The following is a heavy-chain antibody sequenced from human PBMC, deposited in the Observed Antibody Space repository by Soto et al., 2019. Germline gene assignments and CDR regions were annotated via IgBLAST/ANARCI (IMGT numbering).Heavy chain of an antibody. D-gene: IGHD3-3*01. Sequence: EVQLLESGGALVQPGGSLRLSCAASGFTFSSYAMSWVRQAPGKGLEWVSVISGSGDSAYYADSVKGRFTISRDNSKNTLYLQMSILRAADTVVYYCAKAEQFLEWSLGNYWGQGTLVVVSS. J-gene: IGHJ4*02. V-gene: IGHV3-23*01. CDR1: GFTFSSYA. CDR2: ISGSGDSA. CDR3: AKAEQFLEWSLGNY.